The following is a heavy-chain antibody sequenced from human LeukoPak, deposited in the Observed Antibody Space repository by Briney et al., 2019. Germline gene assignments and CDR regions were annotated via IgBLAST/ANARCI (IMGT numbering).Heavy chain of an antibody. CDR3: ARDRPLDADDYYGFYYFDY. CDR1: GYIFSDYY. D-gene: IGHD3-10*01. V-gene: IGHV1-2*02. J-gene: IGHJ4*02. CDR2: INPNSGGT. Sequence: AASVKVSCKASGYIFSDYYMHWVRQAPGQGLEWMGWINPNSGGTNHAQKFQGRVTMTRDTSISTAYMELSRLRSDDTAVYYCARDRPLDADDYYGFYYFDYWGQGTLVTVSS.